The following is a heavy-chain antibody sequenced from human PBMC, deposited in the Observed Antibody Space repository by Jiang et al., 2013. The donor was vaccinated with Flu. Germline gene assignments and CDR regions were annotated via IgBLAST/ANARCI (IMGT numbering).Heavy chain of an antibody. CDR3: ARGDFNDYGDFLGYGYFDL. Sequence: GPGLVKPSETLSLTCTVSGGSISSSSYYWGWIRQPPGKGLEWIGSIYYSGSTYYNPSLKSRVTISVDTSKNQFSLKLSSVTAADTAVYYCARGDFNDYGDFLGYGYFDLWGRGTLVTVSS. CDR2: IYYSGST. J-gene: IGHJ2*01. CDR1: GGSISSSSYY. D-gene: IGHD4-17*01. V-gene: IGHV4-39*07.